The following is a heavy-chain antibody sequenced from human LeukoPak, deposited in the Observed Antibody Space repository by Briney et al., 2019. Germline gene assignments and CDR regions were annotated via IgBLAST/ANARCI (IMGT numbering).Heavy chain of an antibody. CDR1: GGSIRSSNW. D-gene: IGHD3-22*01. V-gene: IGHV4-4*02. Sequence: SETLSLTCAVSGGSIRSSNWWSWVRQPPGKGLEWIGEIYHTGNTNYNPSLKSRVTISVDKSKNQFSLKLSSVTAADTAVYYCATETYYDSSGPHFDYWGQGTLVTVS. J-gene: IGHJ4*02. CDR3: ATETYYDSSGPHFDY. CDR2: IYHTGNT.